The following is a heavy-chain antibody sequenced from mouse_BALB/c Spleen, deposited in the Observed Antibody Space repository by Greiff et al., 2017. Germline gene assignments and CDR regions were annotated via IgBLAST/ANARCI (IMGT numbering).Heavy chain of an antibody. V-gene: IGHV1-87*01. J-gene: IGHJ4*01. CDR1: GYTFTSYW. Sequence: QVQLQQSGAELARPGASVKLSCKASGYTFTSYWMQWVKQRPGQGLEWIGAIYPGDGDTRYTQKFKGKATLTADKSSSTAYMQLSSLASEDSAVYYCAKYGNYEEVYAMDYWGQGTSVTVSS. D-gene: IGHD2-10*02. CDR2: IYPGDGDT. CDR3: AKYGNYEEVYAMDY.